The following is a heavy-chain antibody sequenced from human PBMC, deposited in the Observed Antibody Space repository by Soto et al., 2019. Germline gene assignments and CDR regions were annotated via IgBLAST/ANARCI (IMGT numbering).Heavy chain of an antibody. D-gene: IGHD4-17*01. CDR1: GDSIRDYF. J-gene: IGHJ4*02. CDR2: IYYSGRT. V-gene: IGHV4-59*01. CDR3: ARVGGDDFGDSGGFDY. Sequence: PSETLSLTCTVSGDSIRDYFWTWIRQPPGKGLEWIRYIYYSGRTNYNPSLKSRVSISVDTSKNHFSLQLRSVTAADTAVYYCARVGGDDFGDSGGFDYWGQGTLVTVAS.